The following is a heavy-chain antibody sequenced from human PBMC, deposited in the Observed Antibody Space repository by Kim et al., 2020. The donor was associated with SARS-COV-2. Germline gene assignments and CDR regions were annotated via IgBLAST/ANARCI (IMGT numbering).Heavy chain of an antibody. CDR2: INTNTGNP. J-gene: IGHJ5*02. CDR3: ARGISSSWWYLRGGNLGDWFDP. V-gene: IGHV7-4-1*02. D-gene: IGHD6-13*01. Sequence: ASVKVSCKASGYTFTSYAMNWVRQAPGQGLEWMGWINTNTGNPTYAQGFTGRFVFSLDTSVSTAYLQISSLKAEDTAVYYCARGISSSWWYLRGGNLGDWFDPWGQGTLVTVSS. CDR1: GYTFTSYA.